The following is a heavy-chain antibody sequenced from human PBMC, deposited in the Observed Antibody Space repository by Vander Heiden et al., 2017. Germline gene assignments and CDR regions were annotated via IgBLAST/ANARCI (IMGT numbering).Heavy chain of an antibody. D-gene: IGHD6-6*01. V-gene: IGHV4-34*01. J-gene: IGHJ6*02. CDR1: GGSFSGYY. CDR2: INHSGST. CDR3: ARALYGSSYLGMDV. Sequence: QVQLQQWGAGLSKPSETLSLTCAVYGGSFSGYYWSWIRQPPGKGLEWIGEINHSGSTNYNPSLKSRVTISVDTSKNQFSLKLSSVTAADTAVYYCARALYGSSYLGMDVWGQGTTVTVSS.